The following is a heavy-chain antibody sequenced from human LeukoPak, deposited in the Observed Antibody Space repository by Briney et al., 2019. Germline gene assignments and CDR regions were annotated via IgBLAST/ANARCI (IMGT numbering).Heavy chain of an antibody. CDR2: IYYSGST. CDR1: GGSISSYY. V-gene: IGHV4-59*01. J-gene: IGHJ6*02. CDR3: ARLRDYYYGTDV. Sequence: PSETLSLTCTVSGGSISSYYWSWIRQPPGKGLEWIGYIYYSGSTNYNPSLKSRVTISVDTSKNQFSLKLSSVTAADTAVYYCARLRDYYYGTDVWGQGTTVTVSS.